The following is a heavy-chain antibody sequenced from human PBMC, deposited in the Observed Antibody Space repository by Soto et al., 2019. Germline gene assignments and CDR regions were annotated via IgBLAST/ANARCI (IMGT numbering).Heavy chain of an antibody. CDR2: INHSGST. V-gene: IGHV4-34*01. D-gene: IGHD6-6*01. Sequence: PSETLSLTCAVYGGSFSGYYWSWIRQPPGKGLEWIGEINHSGSTNYNPSLKSRVTISVDTSKNQFSLKLSSVTAADTAVYYCARGRRQLVRAGNWFDPWGQGTLVTSPQ. CDR1: GGSFSGYY. CDR3: ARGRRQLVRAGNWFDP. J-gene: IGHJ5*02.